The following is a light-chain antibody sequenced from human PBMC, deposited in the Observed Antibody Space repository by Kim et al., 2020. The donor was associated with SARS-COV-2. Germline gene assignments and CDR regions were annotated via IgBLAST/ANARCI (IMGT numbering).Light chain of an antibody. CDR2: KAS. CDR3: QQYNSYSTWT. J-gene: IGKJ1*01. Sequence: DIQMTQSPSTLSASVGDRVTITCRASQSINTWLAWYQQKPGKAPNLLIYKASTLHSAVPSRFSGSGSGTEFTLTISSLQPDYFATYYCQQYNSYSTWTFGQGTKLEI. V-gene: IGKV1-5*03. CDR1: QSINTW.